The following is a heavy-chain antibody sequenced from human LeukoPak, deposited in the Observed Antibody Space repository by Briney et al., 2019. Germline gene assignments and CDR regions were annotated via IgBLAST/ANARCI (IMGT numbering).Heavy chain of an antibody. CDR2: IYPGDSDT. D-gene: IGHD5-18*01. V-gene: IGHV5-51*01. Sequence: GASLKISCKGSGYSFTSYWIGWVRQMPGKGLEWMGIIYPGDSDTRYSPSFQGQVTISADKSISTAYLQWSSLTASDTAMYYCARTAMVTRYYYYYGMDVWGQGTTVTVSS. J-gene: IGHJ6*02. CDR1: GYSFTSYW. CDR3: ARTAMVTRYYYYYGMDV.